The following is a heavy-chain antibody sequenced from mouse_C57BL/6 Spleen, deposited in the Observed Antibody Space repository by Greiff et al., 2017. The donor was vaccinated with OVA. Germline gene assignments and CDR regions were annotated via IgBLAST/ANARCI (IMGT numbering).Heavy chain of an antibody. CDR1: GYTFTDYN. D-gene: IGHD1-1*01. CDR3: ARSFITTDFDY. Sequence: EVQLQESGPELVKPGASVKMSCKASGYTFTDYNMHWVKQSHGKSLEWIGHINPNNGGTSYNQKFKGKATLTVNKSSSTAYMELRSLTSEDSAVYYCARSFITTDFDYWGQGTTLTVSS. V-gene: IGHV1-22*01. J-gene: IGHJ2*01. CDR2: INPNNGGT.